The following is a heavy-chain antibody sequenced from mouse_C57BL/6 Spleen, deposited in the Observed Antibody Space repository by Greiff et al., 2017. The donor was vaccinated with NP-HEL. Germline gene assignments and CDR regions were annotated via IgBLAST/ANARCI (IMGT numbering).Heavy chain of an antibody. Sequence: DVKLVESEGGLVQPGSSMKLSCTASGFTFSDYYMAWVRQVPEKGLEWVANINYDGSSTYYLDSLKSRFIISRDNAKNILYLQMSSLKSEDTATYYCARPSTVGPLYWYFDVWGTGTTVTVSS. CDR2: INYDGSST. CDR3: ARPSTVGPLYWYFDV. J-gene: IGHJ1*03. CDR1: GFTFSDYY. V-gene: IGHV5-16*01. D-gene: IGHD1-1*01.